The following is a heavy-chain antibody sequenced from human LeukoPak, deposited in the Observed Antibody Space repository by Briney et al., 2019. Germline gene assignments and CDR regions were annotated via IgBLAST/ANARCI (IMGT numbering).Heavy chain of an antibody. CDR3: VATRVCGGVLLRPNCLYFEN. Sequence: GGSLRLSCAGSGFTFSSYWIHWVRQAPGKGLVWLSRIKKDGTSTNYADSVLGRFTVSRDNSKNTLYLQMNSLRAEDTAVYYCVATRVCGGVLLRPNCLYFENWGQGTLVSVSS. D-gene: IGHD3-10*01. CDR1: GFTFSSYW. V-gene: IGHV3-74*01. CDR2: IKKDGTST. J-gene: IGHJ4*02.